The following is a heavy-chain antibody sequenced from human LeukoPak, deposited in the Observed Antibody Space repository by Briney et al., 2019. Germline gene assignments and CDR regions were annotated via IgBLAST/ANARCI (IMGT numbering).Heavy chain of an antibody. CDR1: GVPISSYY. CDR2: IYYSWST. Sequence: SETLSLTCTVSGVPISSYYWSWLRQPPGKGLEWIGYIYYSWSTNYKPSLKSRVTISVDTSKNQFSVKLNSVTAADTAGYYVARGGYYGSGSDFRFAPWGQGTLVTVYS. J-gene: IGHJ5*02. CDR3: ARGGYYGSGSDFRFAP. D-gene: IGHD3-10*01. V-gene: IGHV4-59*01.